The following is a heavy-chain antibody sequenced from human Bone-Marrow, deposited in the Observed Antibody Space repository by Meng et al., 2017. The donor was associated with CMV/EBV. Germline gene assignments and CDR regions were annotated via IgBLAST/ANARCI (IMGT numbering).Heavy chain of an antibody. V-gene: IGHV3-9*01. D-gene: IGHD2-2*01. Sequence: SLKISCAASGFTFDDYAMHWVRQAPGKGLEWVSGISWNSGSIGYADSVKGRFTISRDNAKNSLYLQMNSLRAEDTALYYCAKFDCSSTSCWRAFDIWGQGTMVTVSS. J-gene: IGHJ3*02. CDR1: GFTFDDYA. CDR2: ISWNSGSI. CDR3: AKFDCSSTSCWRAFDI.